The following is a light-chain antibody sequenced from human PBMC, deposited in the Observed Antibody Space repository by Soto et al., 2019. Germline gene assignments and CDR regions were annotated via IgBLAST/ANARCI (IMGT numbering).Light chain of an antibody. V-gene: IGKV3-15*01. CDR1: QSINGN. J-gene: IGKJ2*03. Sequence: EIVMTQSPATLSVSPGERATLSCRASQSINGNLAWYQRKPGQAPRLLMYATSVRATGIPARFSGSGPGTEYTLTISSLQSEDFAVFYCQQYNNWYSFGQGTKLEIK. CDR3: QQYNNWYS. CDR2: ATS.